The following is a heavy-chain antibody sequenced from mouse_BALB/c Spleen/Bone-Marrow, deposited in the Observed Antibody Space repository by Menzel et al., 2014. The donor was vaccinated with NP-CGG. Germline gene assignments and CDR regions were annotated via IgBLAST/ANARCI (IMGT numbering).Heavy chain of an antibody. V-gene: IGHV5-6-3*01. Sequence: EVMLVESGGGLVQPGGSLKLSCAASGFTFSNYGMSWVRQTPDKRLEFVATINTNGGEIYYPDSVKGRFTISRDNAKNTLYLQMRSLKSEDTAVYYCARGDDYVSWFAYWGQGTLVTVSA. J-gene: IGHJ3*01. CDR2: INTNGGEI. D-gene: IGHD2-4*01. CDR1: GFTFSNYG. CDR3: ARGDDYVSWFAY.